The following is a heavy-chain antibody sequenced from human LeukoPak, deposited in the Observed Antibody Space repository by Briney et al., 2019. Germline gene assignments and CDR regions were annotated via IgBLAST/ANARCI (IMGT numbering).Heavy chain of an antibody. J-gene: IGHJ4*02. CDR2: IYYSGST. V-gene: IGHV4-59*12. D-gene: IGHD1-26*01. CDR1: GGSISSYY. CDR3: ASIVGATLDY. Sequence: SETLSLTCTVSGGSISSYYWSWIRQPPGKGLEWIGYIYYSGSTNYNPSLKSRVTISVDTSKNQFSLKLSSATAADTAVYYCASIVGATLDYWGQGTLVTVSS.